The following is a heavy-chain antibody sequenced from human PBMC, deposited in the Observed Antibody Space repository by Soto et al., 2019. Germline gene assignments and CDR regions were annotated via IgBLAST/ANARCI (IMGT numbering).Heavy chain of an antibody. Sequence: SETLSLTCTVSGGSISSNGYYWSWIRQHPGKGLEWIGYIYYSGSTYYNPSLKSRVTISLDTSKKQFSLKLSSVTAADTAVYYCASGRSDIVVVPAAISIGWFDPWGQGTLVTVSS. CDR1: GGSISSNGYY. CDR2: IYYSGST. V-gene: IGHV4-31*03. D-gene: IGHD2-2*02. J-gene: IGHJ5*02. CDR3: ASGRSDIVVVPAAISIGWFDP.